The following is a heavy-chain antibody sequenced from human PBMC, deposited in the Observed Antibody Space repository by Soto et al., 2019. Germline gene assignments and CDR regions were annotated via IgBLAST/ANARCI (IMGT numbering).Heavy chain of an antibody. D-gene: IGHD2-15*01. Sequence: QVQLVQSGAEVKKPGSSLKVSCKTSGVTFSTSGISWVRQGPGQGLEWMGGIIPLFGTPKYARKFLGRVSITDDDSATPTYMELSGLRSDDTGVYYCARVSPSICSGGSCYRLDSYFDSWGQGSLVVVSS. V-gene: IGHV1-69*01. CDR1: GVTFSTSG. CDR2: IIPLFGTP. J-gene: IGHJ4*03. CDR3: ARVSPSICSGGSCYRLDSYFDS.